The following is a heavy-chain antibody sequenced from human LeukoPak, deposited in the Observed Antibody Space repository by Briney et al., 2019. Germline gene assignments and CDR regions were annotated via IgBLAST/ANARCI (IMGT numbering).Heavy chain of an antibody. CDR2: IYYSAFI. D-gene: IGHD3-10*01. J-gene: IGHJ6*02. CDR3: ARIGNYDSGSSIGMDV. V-gene: IGHV4-59*08. Sequence: PSETLSLTCTVSGDSISSSYWNWIRQPPGKGLEWIVYIYYSAFINYNSSLESQVTISVDTSKNQFSLKLNSVTAADTAVYYCARIGNYDSGSSIGMDVWGQGTTVTVSS. CDR1: GDSISSSY.